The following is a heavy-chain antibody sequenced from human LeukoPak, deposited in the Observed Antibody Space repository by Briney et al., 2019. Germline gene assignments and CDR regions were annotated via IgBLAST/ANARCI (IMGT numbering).Heavy chain of an antibody. CDR2: IYTSGST. J-gene: IGHJ5*02. CDR1: GGSISSYY. Sequence: PSETLSLTCTVSGGSISSYYWSWIRQPAGKGLEWIGRIYTSGSTNYNPSLKSQVTMSVDTSKNRFSLKLSSVTAADTAVYYCARDGEDIAVAGTDWFDPWGQGTLVTVSS. CDR3: ARDGEDIAVAGTDWFDP. D-gene: IGHD6-19*01. V-gene: IGHV4-4*07.